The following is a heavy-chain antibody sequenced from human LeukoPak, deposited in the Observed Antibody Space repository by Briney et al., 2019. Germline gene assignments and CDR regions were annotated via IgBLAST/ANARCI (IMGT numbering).Heavy chain of an antibody. D-gene: IGHD3/OR15-3a*01. CDR1: GFTFSNSW. V-gene: IGHV3-74*01. CDR3: ATQAGIMIFGRYFDY. Sequence: PGGSLRLSCAASGFTFSNSWMNWVRQAPGKGLMWVSRINTDGSSTTYADSVKGRFTISRDNAKNTLYLQMNSLRAEDTGVYYCATQAGIMIFGRYFDYWGQGTLVTVSS. J-gene: IGHJ4*02. CDR2: INTDGSST.